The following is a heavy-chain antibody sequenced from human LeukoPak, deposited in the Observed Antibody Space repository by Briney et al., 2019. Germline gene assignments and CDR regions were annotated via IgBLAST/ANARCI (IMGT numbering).Heavy chain of an antibody. Sequence: SETLSLTCTVSGGSISSYYWSWIRQPAGKGLEWIGRIYTSGSTNYNPSLKSRVTMSVDTSKNQFSLKLSSVTAADTAVYYCARAGTVTTVWPYYFDYWGRGTLVTVSS. J-gene: IGHJ4*02. CDR2: IYTSGST. D-gene: IGHD4-17*01. CDR1: GGSISSYY. V-gene: IGHV4-4*07. CDR3: ARAGTVTTVWPYYFDY.